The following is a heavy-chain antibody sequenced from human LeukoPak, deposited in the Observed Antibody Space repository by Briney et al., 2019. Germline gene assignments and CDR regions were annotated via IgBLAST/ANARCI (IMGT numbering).Heavy chain of an antibody. CDR2: IKQDGSEI. V-gene: IGHV3-7*01. D-gene: IGHD3-22*01. CDR1: GYPLRKHW. CDR3: ARDGYHYDNSDSAKADY. Sequence: GGSLRLSCAVSGYPLRKHWMSWVRKATGKGLEWVANIKQDGSEIYYVDSVKGRFTISRDNAKNSLSLEMNSLRAEDTAVYYCARDGYHYDNSDSAKADYWGQGTLVTVSS. J-gene: IGHJ4*02.